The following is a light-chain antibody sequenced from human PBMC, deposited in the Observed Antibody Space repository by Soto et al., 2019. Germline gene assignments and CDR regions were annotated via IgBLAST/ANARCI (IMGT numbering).Light chain of an antibody. CDR2: GAS. CDR1: QSVSSN. CDR3: QQYNNWPLYT. V-gene: IGKV3-15*01. J-gene: IGKJ2*01. Sequence: EIVMTQSPATLSVSPGERATLSCRASQSVSSNLAWYQQKPGQAPRLLIYGASTRATGIPARFSGSGSGKEFTITISSLQSEDFAVYYCQQYNNWPLYTFGQGTKLEIK.